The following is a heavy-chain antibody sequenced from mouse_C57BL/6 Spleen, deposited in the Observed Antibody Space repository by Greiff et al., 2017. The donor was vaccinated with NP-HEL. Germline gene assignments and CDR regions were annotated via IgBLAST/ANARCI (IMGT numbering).Heavy chain of an antibody. CDR3: APDYYGSSPRFAY. CDR1: CYTFPSYC. J-gene: IGHJ3*01. V-gene: IGHV1-53*01. D-gene: IGHD1-1*01. CDR2: INPSNGGT. Sequence: QFHLQHPLSVLVTPVASLTLSCTASCYTFPSYCMHCVQQSPCPGLEWIGNINPSNGGTNYNEKFKSKATLPVDKSSSTAYMQLSSLTSEDSAVYYCAPDYYGSSPRFAYWGQGTLVTVSA.